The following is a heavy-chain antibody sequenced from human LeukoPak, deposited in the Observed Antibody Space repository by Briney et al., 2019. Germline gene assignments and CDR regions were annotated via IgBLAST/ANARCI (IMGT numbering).Heavy chain of an antibody. J-gene: IGHJ4*02. CDR1: GFIFSSYS. V-gene: IGHV3-21*01. Sequence: PGGSLRLSCADPGFIFSSYSMNWVRQAPGKGLEWVSSISTSSSYIDYADSVKGRFTISRDNAKNSLYLQMNSLRAEDTAVYYCAREYGGFDYWGQGTLVTVSS. CDR2: ISTSSSYI. CDR3: AREYGGFDY. D-gene: IGHD4-23*01.